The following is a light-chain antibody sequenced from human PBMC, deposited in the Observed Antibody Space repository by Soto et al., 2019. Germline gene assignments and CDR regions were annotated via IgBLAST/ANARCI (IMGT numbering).Light chain of an antibody. CDR3: QSYDSSLSREV. CDR2: GNS. Sequence: QSVLTQPPSASGTPGQRVTISCSGSSSNIGRNTVNWYQQLPGTAPKLLIYGNSNRPSGVPDRFSGSKSGTSASLAITGLQAEDEADYYCQSYDSSLSREVFGTGTKVTVL. CDR1: SSNIGRNT. V-gene: IGLV1-40*01. J-gene: IGLJ1*01.